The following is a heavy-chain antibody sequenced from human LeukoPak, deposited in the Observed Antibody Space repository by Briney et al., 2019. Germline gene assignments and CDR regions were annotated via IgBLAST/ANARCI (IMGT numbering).Heavy chain of an antibody. CDR3: AKPQVTANWYYFHY. D-gene: IGHD2-21*02. Sequence: GGSLRLSCAASGFTLSTCGMHWVRQAPGKGLEWVAVISSDGSNKFYADSVKGRFTISRDGSKNTLYLQMNSLRPDDTAVYFCAKPQVTANWYYFHYWGQGTLVTVSS. V-gene: IGHV3-30*18. CDR2: ISSDGSNK. CDR1: GFTLSTCG. J-gene: IGHJ4*02.